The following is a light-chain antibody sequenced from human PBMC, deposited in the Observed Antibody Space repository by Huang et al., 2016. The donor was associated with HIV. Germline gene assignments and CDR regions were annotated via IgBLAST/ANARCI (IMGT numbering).Light chain of an antibody. V-gene: IGKV3-15*01. CDR2: AAY. J-gene: IGKJ4*01. CDR3: QQYDKWPPLLT. CDR1: QSIRTH. Sequence: EILLTQSPATLSVSPGERATLSCRASQSIRTHLAWFQQKPGQAPRLLIYAAYTRASGVPPRFSGSGSGTEFTLSISGRQSADFAVYYCQQYDKWPPLLTFGGGTKVEIK.